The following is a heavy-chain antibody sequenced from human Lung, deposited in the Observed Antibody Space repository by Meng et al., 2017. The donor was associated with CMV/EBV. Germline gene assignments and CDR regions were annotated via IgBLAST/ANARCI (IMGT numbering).Heavy chain of an antibody. J-gene: IGHJ6*02. V-gene: IGHV3-69-1*01. CDR3: ARVLLDVRGWYYQGMDV. CDR2: ISSSYAV. CDR1: GFRFSDYY. Sequence: GGSXRLSCAASGFRFSDYYMTWIRQAPGKGLEWVSYISSSYAVDYADSLKGRFTISRDNAKNSLYLQMNSLRAEDTAVYYCARVLLDVRGWYYQGMDVWGQGTTVTVSS. D-gene: IGHD6-19*01.